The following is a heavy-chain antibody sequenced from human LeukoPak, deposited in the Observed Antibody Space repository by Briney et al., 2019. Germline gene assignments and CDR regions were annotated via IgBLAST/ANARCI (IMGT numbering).Heavy chain of an antibody. CDR3: ARDPMYSSSWFTRAVYFDY. CDR1: GFTFSSYS. J-gene: IGHJ4*02. V-gene: IGHV3-48*04. CDR2: ISSSSSTV. Sequence: GGSLRLSCAASGFTFSSYSMNWVRQAPGKGLEWVSYISSSSSTVYYADSVKGRFTISRDNAKNSLYLQMNSLRAEDTAVYYCARDPMYSSSWFTRAVYFDYWGQGTLVTVSS. D-gene: IGHD6-13*01.